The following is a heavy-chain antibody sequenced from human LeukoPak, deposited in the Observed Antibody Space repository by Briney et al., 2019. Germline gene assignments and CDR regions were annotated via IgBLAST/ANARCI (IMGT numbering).Heavy chain of an antibody. CDR2: ISSSSSTI. V-gene: IGHV3-48*01. D-gene: IGHD2-15*01. Sequence: GGSLRLSCAASGFTFSSYSMNWVRQAPGKGLEWVSYISSSSSTIYYADSVKGRFTISRDNAKNSLYLQMNSLRAEDTAAYYCARDQYSRMVAAPFDYWGQGTLVTVSS. CDR3: ARDQYSRMVAAPFDY. CDR1: GFTFSSYS. J-gene: IGHJ4*02.